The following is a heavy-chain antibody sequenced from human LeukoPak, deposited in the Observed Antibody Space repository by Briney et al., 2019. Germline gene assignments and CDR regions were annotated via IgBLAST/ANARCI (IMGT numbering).Heavy chain of an antibody. CDR2: ISWNSGSI. CDR1: GFTFDDYA. D-gene: IGHD3-3*01. CDR3: AKDKDFGVDPPYYFDY. J-gene: IGHJ4*02. Sequence: GGSLRLSCAASGFTFDDYAMHWVRQAPGKGLEWVSGISWNSGSIGYADSVKGRFTISRDNAKNPLYLQMNSLRAEDTALYYCAKDKDFGVDPPYYFDYWGQGTLVTVSS. V-gene: IGHV3-9*01.